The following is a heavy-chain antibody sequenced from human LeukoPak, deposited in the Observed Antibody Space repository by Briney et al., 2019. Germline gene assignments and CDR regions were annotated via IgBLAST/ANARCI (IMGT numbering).Heavy chain of an antibody. D-gene: IGHD3-10*01. CDR2: IKQDGSEK. V-gene: IGHV3-7*01. J-gene: IGHJ5*02. CDR3: ASLYGSGSYSSDWFDP. CDR1: GFTFSSYS. Sequence: GGSLRLSCAASGFTFSSYSMNWVRQAPGKGLEWVANIKQDGSEKYYEDSVKGRFTISRDNAKNSLYLQMNSLRAEDTAVYYCASLYGSGSYSSDWFDPWGQGTLVTVSS.